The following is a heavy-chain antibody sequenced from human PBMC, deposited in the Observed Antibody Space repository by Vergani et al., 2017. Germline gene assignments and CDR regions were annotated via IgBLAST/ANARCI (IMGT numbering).Heavy chain of an antibody. J-gene: IGHJ4*02. CDR2: IYYSGST. CDR1: GGSISSSSYY. V-gene: IGHV4-39*01. Sequence: QLQLQESGPGLVKPSETLSLTCTVSGGSISSSSYYWGWIRQPPGKGLECIGSIYYSGSTYYNPSLKSRVTISVDTSKNQFSLKLSSVTAADTAVYYCARFLTIPLSTFDYWGQGTLVTVSS. D-gene: IGHD3-3*01. CDR3: ARFLTIPLSTFDY.